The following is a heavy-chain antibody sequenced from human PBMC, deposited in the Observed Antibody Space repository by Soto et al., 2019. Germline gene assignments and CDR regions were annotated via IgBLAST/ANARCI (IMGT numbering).Heavy chain of an antibody. J-gene: IGHJ4*02. Sequence: SCKASGSTFTSNDNSWVRAAPGQGTEWQGWISAYNGNTNHAQRLQGRVTMPTDTATSTAYMELRSLGSDDTAVYYCARDLGGSTYYDILTGWLQDDYWGQGTLVAVSS. CDR3: ARDLGGSTYYDILTGWLQDDY. CDR1: GSTFTSND. V-gene: IGHV1-18*04. D-gene: IGHD3-9*01. CDR2: ISAYNGNT.